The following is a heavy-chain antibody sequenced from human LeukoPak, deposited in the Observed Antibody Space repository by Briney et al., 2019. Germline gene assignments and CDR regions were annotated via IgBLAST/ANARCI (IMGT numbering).Heavy chain of an antibody. CDR2: IYTSRST. CDR1: GGSISSGSYY. CDR3: AREGAYCSSTSCLAWLSFDP. J-gene: IGHJ5*02. Sequence: SETLSLTCTVSGGSISSGSYYWSWIRQPAGKGLEWIGRIYTSRSTNYNPSLKSRVTISVDTSKNQFSLKLSSVTAADTAVYYCAREGAYCSSTSCLAWLSFDPWGQGTLVTVSS. D-gene: IGHD2-2*01. V-gene: IGHV4-61*02.